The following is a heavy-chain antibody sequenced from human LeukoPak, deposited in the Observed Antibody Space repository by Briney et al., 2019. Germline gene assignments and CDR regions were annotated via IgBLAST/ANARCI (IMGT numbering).Heavy chain of an antibody. D-gene: IGHD7-27*01. V-gene: IGHV5-51*01. CDR2: IWPGDSDT. Sequence: GESLKISCKGSGYNFNNYWIGWVRQMPGKGLEWMGIIWPGDSDTRYSPSFQGQVTISADKSISTAYLQWSSLKASDTAMYYCARRVGTQYYFDYWGQGTLVTVSS. CDR1: GYNFNNYW. CDR3: ARRVGTQYYFDY. J-gene: IGHJ4*02.